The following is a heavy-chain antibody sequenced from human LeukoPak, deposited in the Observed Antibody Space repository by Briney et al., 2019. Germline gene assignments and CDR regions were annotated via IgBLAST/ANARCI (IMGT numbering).Heavy chain of an antibody. CDR1: GYTLTELS. CDR2: FDPEDGET. D-gene: IGHD6-19*01. CDR3: ATYRIAVAGFDY. J-gene: IGHJ4*02. Sequence: ASVKVSCKVSGYTLTELSMHWVRQAPGKGLEWIGGFDPEDGETIYAQKFQGRVTMTEDTSTDTAYMELSSLRSEDTAVYYCATYRIAVAGFDYWGQGTLVTVSS. V-gene: IGHV1-24*01.